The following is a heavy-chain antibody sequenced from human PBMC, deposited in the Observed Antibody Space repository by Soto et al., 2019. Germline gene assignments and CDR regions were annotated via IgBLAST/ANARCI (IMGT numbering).Heavy chain of an antibody. CDR3: ATGIGFRVAARPELDY. D-gene: IGHD6-6*01. J-gene: IGHJ4*02. V-gene: IGHV1-24*01. Sequence: ASVKVSCKVSGYTLTELSMHWVRQAPGKGLEWMGGFDPEDGETIYAQKFQGRVTMTEDTSTDTAYMELSSLRSEDTAVYYCATGIGFRVAARPELDYWGQGTLVTVSS. CDR1: GYTLTELS. CDR2: FDPEDGET.